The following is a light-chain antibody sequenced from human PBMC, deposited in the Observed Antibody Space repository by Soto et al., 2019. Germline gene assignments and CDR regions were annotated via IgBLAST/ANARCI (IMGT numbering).Light chain of an antibody. CDR2: DAN. V-gene: IGKV3-15*01. CDR3: EQYDKWPPWT. CDR1: QSVNSN. J-gene: IGKJ1*01. Sequence: EIVMTQSPATLSVSPGERATVSCRASQSVNSNLAWYQQKVGQAPRLLIYDANTRATGIPARFSGSGSGTEFTLTISSLQSEDFAVYYCEQYDKWPPWTFGQGTKVEIK.